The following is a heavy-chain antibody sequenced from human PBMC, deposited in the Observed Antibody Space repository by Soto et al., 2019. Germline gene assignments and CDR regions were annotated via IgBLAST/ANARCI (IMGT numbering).Heavy chain of an antibody. CDR2: IITISDTT. Sequence: QVQLVQSGAEVKKPGSSVKVSCKASGGTFSSYAISWVRQAPGQGLEWMGGIITISDTTNYAQKFQGRVTITADESTSTAYMELSSLRSEDTAVYYCARSQGSSTSLEIYYYYYYGMDVGGQGTTVTVSS. V-gene: IGHV1-69*01. CDR1: GGTFSSYA. J-gene: IGHJ6*02. D-gene: IGHD2-2*01. CDR3: ARSQGSSTSLEIYYYYYYGMDV.